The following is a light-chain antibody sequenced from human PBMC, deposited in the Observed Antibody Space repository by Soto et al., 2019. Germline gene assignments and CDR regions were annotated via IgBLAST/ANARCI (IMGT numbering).Light chain of an antibody. Sequence: QSALTQPASVSGSPGQSITISCTGTSSDVGGYDYVSWHQQHPGKAPKLMIYEVNTRPSGVSNRFSGSKSGNTASLTISGLQADDEADYYCCSYTSSGAHVFGGGTK. V-gene: IGLV2-14*01. CDR2: EVN. CDR1: SSDVGGYDY. J-gene: IGLJ2*01. CDR3: CSYTSSGAHV.